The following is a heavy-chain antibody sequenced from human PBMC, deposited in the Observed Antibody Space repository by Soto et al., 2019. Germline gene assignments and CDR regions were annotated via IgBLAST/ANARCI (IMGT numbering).Heavy chain of an antibody. Sequence: GGSLRLSCAASGFTFSSYGMHWVRQAPGKGLEWVAVIYYDGSNKYYADSVKGRFTISRDNSKNTLYLQMNSLRAEDTAVYYCATEWQYAFDIWGQGTMVTVSS. J-gene: IGHJ3*02. CDR3: ATEWQYAFDI. CDR2: IYYDGSNK. V-gene: IGHV3-30*03. CDR1: GFTFSSYG. D-gene: IGHD5-12*01.